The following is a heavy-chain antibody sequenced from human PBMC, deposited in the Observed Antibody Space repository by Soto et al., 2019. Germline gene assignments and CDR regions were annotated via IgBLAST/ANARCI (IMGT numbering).Heavy chain of an antibody. D-gene: IGHD1-7*01. CDR3: ARNLPGTYGAFDL. Sequence: EVQLVESGGGLVQPGRSLRLSCAASGFTFDDYAMHWVRQAPGKGLEWVSGISGDGSSTNYADSVKGRFTISRDNAKNTVYLQIDSLRAEDTAVYYCARNLPGTYGAFDLWGQGTVVTVSS. CDR2: ISGDGSST. CDR1: GFTFDDYA. V-gene: IGHV3-9*01. J-gene: IGHJ3*01.